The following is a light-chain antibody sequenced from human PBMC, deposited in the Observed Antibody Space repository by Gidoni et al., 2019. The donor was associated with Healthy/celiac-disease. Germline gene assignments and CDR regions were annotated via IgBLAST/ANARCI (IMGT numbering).Light chain of an antibody. CDR2: DAS. V-gene: IGKV3-11*01. Sequence: EIVLTQSPATLSLSPGERATLSCRASQSVSSYLAWYQQKPGQAPRLLIYDASNRATGTPARFSGSGAGTDFTITISSREPEDFAVYYCQQRSNWPLLTFGGGTKVEIK. J-gene: IGKJ4*01. CDR1: QSVSSY. CDR3: QQRSNWPLLT.